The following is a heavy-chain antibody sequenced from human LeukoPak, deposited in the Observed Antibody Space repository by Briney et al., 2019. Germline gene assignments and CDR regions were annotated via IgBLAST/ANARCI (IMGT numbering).Heavy chain of an antibody. D-gene: IGHD3-3*01. CDR2: ISAYNGNT. J-gene: IGHJ4*02. CDR1: GYTFTGYY. V-gene: IGHV1-18*04. Sequence: ASVKVSCKASGYTFTGYYMHWVRQAPGQGLEWMGWISAYNGNTNYAQKLQGRVTMTTDTSTSTAYMELRSLRSEDTAVYYCATAPLRFLEWLSLYFDYWGQGTLVTVSS. CDR3: ATAPLRFLEWLSLYFDY.